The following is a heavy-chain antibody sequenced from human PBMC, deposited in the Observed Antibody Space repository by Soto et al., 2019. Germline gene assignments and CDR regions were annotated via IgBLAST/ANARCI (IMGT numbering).Heavy chain of an antibody. J-gene: IGHJ6*02. Sequence: SGPTLVNPTQTLTLTCTFSGFSLSTSGVGVGWIRQPPGKALEWLALIYWDDDKRYSPSLRSRLTISKDTSKNQVVLTMTNMDPVDTATYYCVQSRCGGDCLQSYSSHSYYGLDVWGQGTTVTVSS. D-gene: IGHD2-21*02. CDR1: GFSLSTSGVG. V-gene: IGHV2-5*02. CDR3: VQSRCGGDCLQSYSSHSYYGLDV. CDR2: IYWDDDK.